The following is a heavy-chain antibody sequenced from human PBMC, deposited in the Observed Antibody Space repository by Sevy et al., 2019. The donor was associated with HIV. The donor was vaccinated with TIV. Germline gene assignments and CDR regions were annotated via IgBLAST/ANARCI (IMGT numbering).Heavy chain of an antibody. V-gene: IGHV3-7*01. J-gene: IGHJ4*02. CDR1: GFTFSTYW. D-gene: IGHD6-6*01. CDR2: IKQDGTAK. CDR3: VRYIARPKGYFFDY. Sequence: GGSLRLSCAASGFTFSTYWMSWVRQAPGKGLEWVAHIKQDGTAKYVVDSAKGRFTISRDNANQSLYLQMDNLRAEDTAVYYCVRYIARPKGYFFDYWGQGTLVTVSS.